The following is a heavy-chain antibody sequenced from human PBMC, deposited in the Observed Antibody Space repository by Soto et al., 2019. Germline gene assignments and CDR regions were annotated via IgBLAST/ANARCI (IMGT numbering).Heavy chain of an antibody. CDR2: IIPLLGIT. J-gene: IGHJ3*01. CDR3: AREGEGMTLVGGLKPGDASDV. V-gene: IGHV1-69*04. CDR1: GGPLPT. D-gene: IGHD3-10*01. Sequence: QVQLVQSGAEVKKPGSSVKVSCKASGGPLPTITWVRQAPGQGLEWMGRIIPLLGITNYTQRFQDRVTITADKSTSTAYMELRSLRYEDSAVYYCAREGEGMTLVGGLKPGDASDVCGQGTVVTVSS.